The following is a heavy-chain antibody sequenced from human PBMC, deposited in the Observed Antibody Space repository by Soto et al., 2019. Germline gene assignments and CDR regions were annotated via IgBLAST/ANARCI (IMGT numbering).Heavy chain of an antibody. CDR3: VRGPKGYFDYLWTFDF. J-gene: IGHJ4*02. D-gene: IGHD3-9*01. V-gene: IGHV4-30-4*01. CDR1: GGSISSGDHY. CDR2: IYYRGST. Sequence: PSETLSLTCTVSGGSISSGDHYWSWIRQPPGKGLEWIGYIYYRGSTYYNPSLKSRVTISGDTSTNQFSLKLSSVTAADTAVCYCVRGPKGYFDYLWTFDFWGQGTLVTVSS.